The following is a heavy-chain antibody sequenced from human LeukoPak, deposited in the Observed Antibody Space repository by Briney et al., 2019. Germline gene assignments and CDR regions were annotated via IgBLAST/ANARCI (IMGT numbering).Heavy chain of an antibody. CDR1: GFTFSSYW. D-gene: IGHD3-3*01. CDR3: ARNIHYDFWSGYRYYYYYGMDV. Sequence: PGGSLRLSCAASGFTFSSYWMSWVRQAPGKGLEWVANIKQDGSEKYYVDSVKGRFTISRDNAKNSLYLQMNSLRAEDTAVYYCARNIHYDFWSGYRYYYYYGMDVWGQGTTVTVSS. CDR2: IKQDGSEK. J-gene: IGHJ6*02. V-gene: IGHV3-7*01.